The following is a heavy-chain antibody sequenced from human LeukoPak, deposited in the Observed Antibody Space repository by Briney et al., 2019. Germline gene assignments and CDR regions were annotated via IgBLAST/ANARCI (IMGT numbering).Heavy chain of an antibody. CDR2: INHSGST. CDR1: GGSFSGCY. D-gene: IGHD3-16*02. J-gene: IGHJ4*02. CDR3: ARGSAQNYDYVWGSYRYLYYFDY. V-gene: IGHV4-34*01. Sequence: SETLSLTCAVYGGSFSGCYWSWIRQPPGKGLEWIGEINHSGSTNYNPSLKSRVTISVDTSKNQFSLKLSSVTAADTAVYYCARGSAQNYDYVWGSYRYLYYFDYWGQGTLVTVSS.